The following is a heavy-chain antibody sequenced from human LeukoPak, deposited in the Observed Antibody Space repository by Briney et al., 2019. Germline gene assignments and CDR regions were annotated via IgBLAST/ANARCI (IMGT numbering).Heavy chain of an antibody. CDR3: ARGATRIAAAVNYFDY. V-gene: IGHV3-NL1*01. J-gene: IGHJ4*02. D-gene: IGHD6-25*01. CDR2: IYSGDNT. CDR1: GFTFSSYG. Sequence: GGSLRLSCAASGFTFSSYGMHWVRQAPGTGLEWVSVIYSGDNTYYADSVKGRFTISRDNAKNSLYLQMNSLRAEDTAVYYCARGATRIAAAVNYFDYWGQGTLVTVSS.